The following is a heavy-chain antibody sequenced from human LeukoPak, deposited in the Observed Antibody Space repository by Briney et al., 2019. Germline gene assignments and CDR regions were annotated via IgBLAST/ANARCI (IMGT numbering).Heavy chain of an antibody. CDR2: VYSSGNT. D-gene: IGHD3-10*01. CDR1: DGSISIYY. CDR3: VRDRELTY. V-gene: IGHV4-4*08. J-gene: IGHJ4*02. Sequence: KPAETLSLTCTVSDGSISIYYWSWNRQPPGKGLEWIGYVYSSGNTNYSPSLKGRAIISADTSKNQFSLKLTSVTAADTAVYYCVRDRELTYWGQGILVTVSS.